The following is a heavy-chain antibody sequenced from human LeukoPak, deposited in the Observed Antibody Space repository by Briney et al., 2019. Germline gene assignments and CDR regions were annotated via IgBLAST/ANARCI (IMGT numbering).Heavy chain of an antibody. V-gene: IGHV1-46*01. J-gene: IGHJ4*02. D-gene: IGHD6-19*01. CDR1: GYTLTRYF. Sequence: GASVKVPCKASGYTLTRYFIHWVRQAPGQGLEWMGIINPNGGSTSYPQKFQGRVTMTRDTSTNTVYMELSSLKSEDTAVYYCATADVAVAGTPDYWGQGTLVTVSS. CDR2: INPNGGST. CDR3: ATADVAVAGTPDY.